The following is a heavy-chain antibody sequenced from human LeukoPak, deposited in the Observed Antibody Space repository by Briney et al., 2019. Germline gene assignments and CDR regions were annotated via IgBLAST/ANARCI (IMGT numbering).Heavy chain of an antibody. J-gene: IGHJ6*02. V-gene: IGHV1-69*05. CDR1: GGTFSSYA. CDR3: AREFLAGVYYYGMDV. D-gene: IGHD2/OR15-2a*01. Sequence: SVKVSCKASGGTFSSYAISWVRQAPGQGLEWMGGIIPIFGTANYAQKFQGRVTITTDESTSTAYMELSSLRSDDTAVYYCAREFLAGVYYYGMDVWGQGTTVTVSS. CDR2: IIPIFGTA.